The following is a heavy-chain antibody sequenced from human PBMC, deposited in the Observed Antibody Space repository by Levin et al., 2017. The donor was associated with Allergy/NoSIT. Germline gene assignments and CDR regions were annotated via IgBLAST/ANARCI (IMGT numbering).Heavy chain of an antibody. CDR2: IIPFLGIV. CDR1: GGTFSSFA. D-gene: IGHD2-15*01. CDR3: GRDGEIETESGVFFEEDY. Sequence: PGESLKISCKASGGTFSSFAINWVRQAPGQGLELMGRIIPFLGIVNYAQKFQGRVTITADKSTSTAYMELSSLRSEDTAVYYCGRDGEIETESGVFFEEDYWGQGTLVTVSS. V-gene: IGHV1-69*04. J-gene: IGHJ4*02.